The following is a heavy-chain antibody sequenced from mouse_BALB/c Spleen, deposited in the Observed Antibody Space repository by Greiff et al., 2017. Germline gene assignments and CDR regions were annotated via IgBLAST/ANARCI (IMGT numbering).Heavy chain of an antibody. Sequence: QVQLKESGAELVRPGSSVKISCKASGYAFSSYWMNWVKQRPGQGLEWIGQIYPGDGDTNYNGKFKGKATLTADKSSSTAYMQLSSLTSEDSAVYFCARSFAYWGQGTLVTVSA. CDR3: ARSFAY. V-gene: IGHV1-80*01. CDR1: GYAFSSYW. J-gene: IGHJ3*01. CDR2: IYPGDGDT.